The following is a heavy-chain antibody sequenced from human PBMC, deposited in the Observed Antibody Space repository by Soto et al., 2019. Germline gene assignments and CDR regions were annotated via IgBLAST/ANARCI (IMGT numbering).Heavy chain of an antibody. J-gene: IGHJ5*02. CDR1: GGSISSSY. D-gene: IGHD1-7*01. Sequence: SETLSLTCTVSGGSISSSYWSWIRQPPGKGLEWIGYIFYSGSTNYNPSLKSRVTMSVDTPKNQFSLNLGSVTAADTAVYYCTRLAWGTTDRRWFDPWGQGILVTVSS. CDR2: IFYSGST. V-gene: IGHV4-59*08. CDR3: TRLAWGTTDRRWFDP.